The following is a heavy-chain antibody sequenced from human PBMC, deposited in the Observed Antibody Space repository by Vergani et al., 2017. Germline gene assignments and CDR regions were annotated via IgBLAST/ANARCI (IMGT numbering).Heavy chain of an antibody. V-gene: IGHV3-33*08. D-gene: IGHD1-1*01. CDR3: ARWGNEKRLDS. Sequence: VHLVESGGDLVKPGGSLTISCEVSGFTLSSFTMNWVRQAPGKGLEWVAVIWYDGSNKYYGDSVKGRFTISRDNSKNTLYLQMNSLRVEDTAVYYCARWGNEKRLDSWGQGTLVTVSS. CDR1: GFTLSSFT. J-gene: IGHJ5*01. CDR2: IWYDGSNK.